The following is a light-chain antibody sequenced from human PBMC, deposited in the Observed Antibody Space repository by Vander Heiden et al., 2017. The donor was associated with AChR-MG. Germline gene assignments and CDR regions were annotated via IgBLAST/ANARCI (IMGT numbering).Light chain of an antibody. CDR3: QQYNNWPLT. Sequence: ELVMTQSPATLSVSPGERATLSCRASQSIGSYLAWYQRKPGQAPRLLIYAASTRATGIPAKFSGSGSGTEFTLTISSLQSEDFVVYYCQQYNNWPLTFGGGTKVDIK. V-gene: IGKV3-15*01. CDR2: AAS. J-gene: IGKJ4*01. CDR1: QSIGSY.